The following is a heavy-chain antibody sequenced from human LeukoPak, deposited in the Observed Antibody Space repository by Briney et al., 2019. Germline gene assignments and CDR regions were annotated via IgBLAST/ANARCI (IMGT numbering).Heavy chain of an antibody. D-gene: IGHD1-26*01. CDR2: ISGSGVTT. Sequence: GGSLRLSCVASGFTFSSYAMSWVRQAPGKGLEWVSAISGSGVTTHYAGSVKGRFSISRDNSKNTLYLQMNSLRAEDTALYYCARKVVVGATSPYSDFQDWGQGTLVTVSS. J-gene: IGHJ1*01. CDR1: GFTFSSYA. CDR3: ARKVVVGATSPYSDFQD. V-gene: IGHV3-23*01.